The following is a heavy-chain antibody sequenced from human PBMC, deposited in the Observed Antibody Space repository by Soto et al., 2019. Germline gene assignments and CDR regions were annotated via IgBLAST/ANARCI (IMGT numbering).Heavy chain of an antibody. Sequence: SETLSLTCTVSGGSLSSGAYYWSWIRQHPGKGLEWIGYIYYSGSTYYNPSLESRVTLSVDTSRKQFSLKVSSVTAADTAVYYCARANYFESSGPFDSWGPGTLVTVSS. CDR3: ARANYFESSGPFDS. J-gene: IGHJ4*02. CDR2: IYYSGST. D-gene: IGHD3-22*01. CDR1: GGSLSSGAYY. V-gene: IGHV4-31*03.